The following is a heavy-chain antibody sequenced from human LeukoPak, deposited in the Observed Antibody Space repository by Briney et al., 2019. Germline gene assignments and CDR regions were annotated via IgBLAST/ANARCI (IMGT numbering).Heavy chain of an antibody. Sequence: PSETLSLTCTVSGGSISSYYWSWVRQPPGKGLEWIGRIYTIGTTHYNPSLKSRVTISIDTSTNQFSLILNSVTAADTAVYYCARVTGRDYYFDYWGQGTLVIVSS. CDR1: GGSISSYY. J-gene: IGHJ4*02. CDR3: ARVTGRDYYFDY. CDR2: IYTIGTT. V-gene: IGHV4-4*07. D-gene: IGHD1-14*01.